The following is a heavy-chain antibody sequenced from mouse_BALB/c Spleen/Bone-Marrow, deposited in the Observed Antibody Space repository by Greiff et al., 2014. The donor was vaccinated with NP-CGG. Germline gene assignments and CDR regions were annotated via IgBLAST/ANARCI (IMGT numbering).Heavy chain of an antibody. CDR2: ISGGDAYT. CDR1: ELTYSSYG. J-gene: IGHJ4*01. V-gene: IGHV5-6*01. CDR3: GRGDGSMDY. D-gene: IGHD3-3*01. Sequence: DVQLVEFGGDLVKPGGSLKLSCAASELTYSSYGMSWVRQTPDKRLEWVATISGGDAYTYYPDSVKGRFTISRDSAKNILYLQMSSLKSEDTAMYYCGRGDGSMDYWGQGTSVTVSS.